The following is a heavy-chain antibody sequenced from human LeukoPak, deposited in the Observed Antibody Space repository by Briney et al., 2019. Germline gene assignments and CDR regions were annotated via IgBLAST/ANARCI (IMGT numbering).Heavy chain of an antibody. D-gene: IGHD3-22*01. J-gene: IGHJ4*02. CDR3: ARARGYSTFDY. CDR2: MNQDGSEK. Sequence: GGSLRLSCAASAFTFSTYWMSWVRQAPGKGLEWVANMNQDGSEKHYVDSVKGRFTISRDNAKNSLSLQMNSLRADDTAVYYCARARGYSTFDYWGQGTLVTVSS. V-gene: IGHV3-7*01. CDR1: AFTFSTYW.